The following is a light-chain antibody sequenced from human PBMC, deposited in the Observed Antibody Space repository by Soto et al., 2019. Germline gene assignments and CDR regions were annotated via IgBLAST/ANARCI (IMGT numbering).Light chain of an antibody. Sequence: AIQMTQSPSSLSASVGDRVTITCRAIQAFRNDLDWFQQKPGKAPKLLIYAASNLQSGVPARFSGSGSGTDFTLTISSLQPEDFATYYCLQKYFYPFTFGPGTKVDIK. J-gene: IGKJ3*01. V-gene: IGKV1-6*01. CDR1: QAFRND. CDR2: AAS. CDR3: LQKYFYPFT.